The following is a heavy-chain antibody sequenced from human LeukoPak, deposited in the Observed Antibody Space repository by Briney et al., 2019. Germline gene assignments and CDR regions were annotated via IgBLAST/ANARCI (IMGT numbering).Heavy chain of an antibody. D-gene: IGHD3-10*01. Sequence: PSETLSLTCAVYGGSFSGYYWSRIRQPPGKGLEWIGEINHSGSTNYNPSLKSRVTISVDTSKNQFSLKLSSVTAADTAVFYCARGYPRYYSGSQQGMDVWGQGTTVTVSS. J-gene: IGHJ6*02. V-gene: IGHV4-34*01. CDR1: GGSFSGYY. CDR2: INHSGST. CDR3: ARGYPRYYSGSQQGMDV.